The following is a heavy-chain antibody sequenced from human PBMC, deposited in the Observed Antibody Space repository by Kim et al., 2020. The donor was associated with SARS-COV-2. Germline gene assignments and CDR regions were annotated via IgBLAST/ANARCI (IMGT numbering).Heavy chain of an antibody. Sequence: RDSYTPYSPSFQGHVTISADKSISTAYLQWSSLKASDTAIYYCARGSDYDYWGQGNLVTVSS. J-gene: IGHJ4*02. D-gene: IGHD4-17*01. CDR2: RDSYT. V-gene: IGHV5-10-1*01. CDR3: ARGSDYDY.